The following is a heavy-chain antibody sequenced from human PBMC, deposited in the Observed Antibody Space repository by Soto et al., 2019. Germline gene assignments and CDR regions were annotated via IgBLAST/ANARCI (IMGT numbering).Heavy chain of an antibody. D-gene: IGHD3-3*01. CDR2: INPSGGST. V-gene: IGHV1-46*01. J-gene: IGHJ5*02. CDR1: GYTFTSYY. Sequence: ASVKVSCKASGYTFTSYYMHWVRQAPGQGLEWMGIINPSGGSTSYAQKFQGRVTMTRDTSTSTVYMELSSPRSEDTAVYYCARGITIFGVVIIEGNWFDPWGQGTLVTVSS. CDR3: ARGITIFGVVIIEGNWFDP.